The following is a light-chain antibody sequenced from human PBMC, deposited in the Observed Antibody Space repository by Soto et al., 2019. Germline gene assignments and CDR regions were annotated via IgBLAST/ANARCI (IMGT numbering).Light chain of an antibody. CDR1: QSVLSSSNNMNY. V-gene: IGKV4-1*01. Sequence: DIVMTQSPDSLAVSLGDRATINCKSSQSVLSSSNNMNYLAWYQQKPGQPPKLLIYWASTRKSGVPDRFSGSGSGTDFTLTINSLHAEDVAVYYCQQYYSTPYTFGQGTKLEIK. CDR3: QQYYSTPYT. CDR2: WAS. J-gene: IGKJ2*01.